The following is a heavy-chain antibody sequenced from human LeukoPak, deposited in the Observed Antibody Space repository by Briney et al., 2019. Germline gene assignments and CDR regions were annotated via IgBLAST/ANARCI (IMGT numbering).Heavy chain of an antibody. Sequence: GGSLRLSCAASGFALSSHWMTWVRQVPGKGPEWVANVNRDGSETYYLDSVKGRFTISKDNAKNSLYLQMNSLRAEDTALYHCARNNGMDVWGQGTTVIVSS. CDR2: VNRDGSET. CDR1: GFALSSHW. J-gene: IGHJ6*02. CDR3: ARNNGMDV. V-gene: IGHV3-7*03.